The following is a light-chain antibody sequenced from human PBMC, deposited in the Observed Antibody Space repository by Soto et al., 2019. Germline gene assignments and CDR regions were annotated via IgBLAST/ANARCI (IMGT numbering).Light chain of an antibody. CDR2: AAY. CDR3: EQSNSFPLT. V-gene: IGKV1-12*01. CDR1: QGISSW. J-gene: IGKJ4*01. Sequence: DIPMTHSPSSVSASVGDRVTITCRARQGISSWLVWFQQKPGKAPKLLSYAAYSLHSAGPSRCSGSGSGTYFPLTIGSLQPGDFATYDCEQSNSFPLTVGGRTPVEIK.